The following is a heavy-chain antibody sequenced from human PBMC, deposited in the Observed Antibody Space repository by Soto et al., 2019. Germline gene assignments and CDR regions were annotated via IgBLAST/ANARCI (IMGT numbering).Heavy chain of an antibody. Sequence: QVQLVQSGAEVKKPGASVEVSCKASGYTFTTYYIHWVRHAPGQGLEWMGVINPGGVSTKYAQKFQDRVNMTSDTATSTVYMDLSSLRSEETSVYFCARGGNGDNVGYWYFDLWGRGTLVTVSP. CDR2: INPGGVST. V-gene: IGHV1-46*01. CDR1: GYTFTTYY. CDR3: ARGGNGDNVGYWYFDL. D-gene: IGHD4-17*01. J-gene: IGHJ2*01.